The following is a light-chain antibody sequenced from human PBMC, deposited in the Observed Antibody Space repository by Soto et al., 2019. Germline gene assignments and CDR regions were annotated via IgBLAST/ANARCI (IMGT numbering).Light chain of an antibody. Sequence: QLVLTQTPSTSGPPGQRVTISCSGASFNIGTNTVNWYQQVPGAAPKLLIFRDSQRPSGVPDRFSGSRSGTSASLAISGLQSEDEATYYCSAWDGSLNGVLFGGGTKLTVL. CDR1: SFNIGTNT. J-gene: IGLJ2*01. CDR2: RDS. CDR3: SAWDGSLNGVL. V-gene: IGLV1-44*01.